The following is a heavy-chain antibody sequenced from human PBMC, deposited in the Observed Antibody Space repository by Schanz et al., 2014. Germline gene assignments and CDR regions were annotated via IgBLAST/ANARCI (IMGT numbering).Heavy chain of an antibody. CDR1: GFTFSNHA. J-gene: IGHJ4*02. CDR3: ARGVRIDY. V-gene: IGHV3-23*01. D-gene: IGHD3-3*01. CDR2: IGGSGDST. Sequence: EVHLLESGGGLVQPGGSLRLSCAASGFTFSNHALSWVRQAPGKGLEWVSGIGGSGDSTHYADSVKGRFTISRDNSKNTLYLQMNSLRADDTAVYYCARGVRIDYWGQGALVTVSS.